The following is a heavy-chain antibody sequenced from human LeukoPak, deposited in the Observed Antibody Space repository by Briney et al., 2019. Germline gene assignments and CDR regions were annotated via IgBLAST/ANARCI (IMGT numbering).Heavy chain of an antibody. D-gene: IGHD2-2*01. J-gene: IGHJ3*02. CDR1: GYTFTGYY. CDR3: ARGAQLYPRDAFDI. Sequence: ASVKVSCKASGYTFTGYYMHWVRQAPGQGLEWMGRINPNSGGTNYAQKFQGRVTMTRDTSISTAYMELSRLRSDDTAVYYCARGAQLYPRDAFDIWGLGTMVTVSS. CDR2: INPNSGGT. V-gene: IGHV1-2*06.